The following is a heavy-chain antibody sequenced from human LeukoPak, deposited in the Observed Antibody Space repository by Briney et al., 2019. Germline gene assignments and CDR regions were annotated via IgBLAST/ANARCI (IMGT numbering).Heavy chain of an antibody. CDR3: ARDGRIRQSGDAFDI. CDR2: IWYDGSNK. Sequence: GGSLRLSCAASGFTFSSYGMHWVHQAPGKGLEWVAVIWYDGSNKYYADSVKGRFTISRDNSKNTLYLQMNSLRAEDTAVYYCARDGRIRQSGDAFDIWGQGTMVTVSS. V-gene: IGHV3-33*01. J-gene: IGHJ3*02. D-gene: IGHD1-26*01. CDR1: GFTFSSYG.